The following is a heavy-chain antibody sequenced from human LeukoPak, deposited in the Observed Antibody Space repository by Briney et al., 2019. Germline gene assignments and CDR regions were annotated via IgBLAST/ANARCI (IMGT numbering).Heavy chain of an antibody. CDR1: GYTLTELS. Sequence: ASVKVSCKVSGYTLTELSMHWVRQAPGKGLEWMGGFDPEDGETIYAQKFQGRVTMTEDTSTDTAYMELSSLRSEDTAVYYCAKPHRLYYYGSGDYYMDVWGKGTTVTISS. D-gene: IGHD3-10*01. J-gene: IGHJ6*03. CDR2: FDPEDGET. CDR3: AKPHRLYYYGSGDYYMDV. V-gene: IGHV1-24*01.